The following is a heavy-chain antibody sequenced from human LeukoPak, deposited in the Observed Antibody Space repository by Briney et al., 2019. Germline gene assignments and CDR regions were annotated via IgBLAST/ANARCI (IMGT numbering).Heavy chain of an antibody. CDR2: ISGSGGST. D-gene: IGHD5-12*01. Sequence: GGSLRLSCAASGFTFSSYAMSWVRQAPVKGLEWVSAISGSGGSTYYADSVKGRFSISRDNSKNTPYLQMNSLRAEDTAVYYCAKARSGYDFDYWGQGTLVTVSS. V-gene: IGHV3-23*01. CDR3: AKARSGYDFDY. CDR1: GFTFSSYA. J-gene: IGHJ4*02.